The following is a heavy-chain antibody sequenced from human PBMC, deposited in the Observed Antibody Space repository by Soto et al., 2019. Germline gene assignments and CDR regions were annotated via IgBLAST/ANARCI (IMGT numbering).Heavy chain of an antibody. V-gene: IGHV1-46*01. CDR1: GYTFTSYY. CDR3: ACYDFWNGIGGYYYGMDV. CDR2: INPSGGST. J-gene: IGHJ6*02. Sequence: GASVKVSCKASGYTFTSYYMHWVRQAPGQGLEWMGIINPSGGSTSYAQKFQGRVTMTRDTSTSTVYMELSSLRSEDTAVYYCACYDFWNGIGGYYYGMDVWGQGTTVTVSS. D-gene: IGHD3-3*01.